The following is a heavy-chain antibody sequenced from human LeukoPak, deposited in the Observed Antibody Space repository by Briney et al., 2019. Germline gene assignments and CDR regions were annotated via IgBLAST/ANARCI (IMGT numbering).Heavy chain of an antibody. CDR2: LTNSGDST. CDR1: GFIFSSYA. V-gene: IGHV3-23*01. Sequence: GGSLRLSCAASGFIFSSYAMNWVRQAPGKGLEWVSSLTNSGDSTYYTDSVKGRFTISRDNSKNTLYLQMNSLRAEDTAVYYCARRAGAYSHPYDYWGQGTLVTVSS. J-gene: IGHJ4*02. D-gene: IGHD4/OR15-4a*01. CDR3: ARRAGAYSHPYDY.